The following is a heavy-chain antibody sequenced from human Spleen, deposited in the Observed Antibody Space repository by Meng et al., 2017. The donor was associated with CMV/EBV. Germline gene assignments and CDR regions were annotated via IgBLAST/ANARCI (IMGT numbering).Heavy chain of an antibody. V-gene: IGHV4-34*01. J-gene: IGHJ6*02. CDR1: GGSFSGYY. D-gene: IGHD6-6*01. CDR3: ARGGIAAPQNHYYYYYGMDV. Sequence: SETLSLTCAVSGGSFSGYYWSWIRQSPGKGLEWIGEINHSGSTNYNPSLKSRVTISVDTSKNQFSLKLSSVTAADTAVYYCARGGIAAPQNHYYYYYGMDVWGQGTTVTVSS. CDR2: INHSGST.